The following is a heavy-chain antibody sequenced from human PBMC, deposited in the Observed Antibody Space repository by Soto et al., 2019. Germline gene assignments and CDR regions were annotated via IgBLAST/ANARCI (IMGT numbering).Heavy chain of an antibody. V-gene: IGHV4-59*01. J-gene: IGHJ5*02. CDR2: VYHSGTT. D-gene: IGHD3-10*01. CDR1: GGYTSSFY. Sequence: PSETLSLTCNVSGGYTSSFYWSWIRQPPGKGLEWIGYVYHSGTTNYNPSLKSRLTISVDTSKNQFSLKLSSVNAADTAVYYCARARLSRSWWFDPWGQGTLVTVSS. CDR3: ARARLSRSWWFDP.